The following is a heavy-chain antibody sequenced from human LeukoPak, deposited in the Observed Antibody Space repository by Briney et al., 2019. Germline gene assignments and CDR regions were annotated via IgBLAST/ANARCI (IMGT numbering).Heavy chain of an antibody. Sequence: GGSLRLSCAASGFTFSSYGMHWVRQAPGKGLEWVAVIWYDGSNKYYADSVKGRFTISRDNSKNTLYLQMNSLRAEDTAVYYCAGEAFVWGSYRSSWFDPWGQGTLVTVSS. CDR3: AGEAFVWGSYRSSWFDP. CDR2: IWYDGSNK. D-gene: IGHD3-16*02. J-gene: IGHJ5*02. V-gene: IGHV3-33*01. CDR1: GFTFSSYG.